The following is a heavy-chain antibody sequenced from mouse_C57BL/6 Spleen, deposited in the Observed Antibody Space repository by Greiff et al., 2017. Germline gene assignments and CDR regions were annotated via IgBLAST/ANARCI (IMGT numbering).Heavy chain of an antibody. CDR3: ARFEYAMDY. J-gene: IGHJ4*01. V-gene: IGHV1-61*01. CDR1: GYTFTSYW. Sequence: QVQLQQPGAELVRPGSSVKLSCKASGYTFTSYWMDWVKQRPGQGLEWIGNIYPSDSETHYNQKFKDKATLTVDKSSSTAYMQLSSLTSEDSAVYYYARFEYAMDYWGQGTSVTVSS. CDR2: IYPSDSET.